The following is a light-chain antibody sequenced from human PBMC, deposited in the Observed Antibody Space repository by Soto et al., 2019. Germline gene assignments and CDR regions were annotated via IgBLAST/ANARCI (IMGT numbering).Light chain of an antibody. CDR2: EVS. CDR1: SSDVGGYNY. J-gene: IGLJ1*01. V-gene: IGLV2-8*01. CDR3: SSYAGSLYV. Sequence: SALTQPPSASGSPGQSVTISCTGTSSDVGGYNYVSWYQQHPGKAPKLMIYEVSKRPSGVPDRFSGSKSGNTASLTVSGLHAEDEADYYCSSYAGSLYVFGTGTKVTVL.